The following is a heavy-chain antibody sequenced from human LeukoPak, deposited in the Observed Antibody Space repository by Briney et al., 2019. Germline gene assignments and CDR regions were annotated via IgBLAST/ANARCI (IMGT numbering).Heavy chain of an antibody. V-gene: IGHV3-30-3*01. Sequence: GGSLRLSCAASGFTFSSCAMHWVRQAPGKGLEWVAVISYDGSNKYYADSVKGRFTISRDNSKNTLYLQMNSLRAEDTAVYYCAKVGQAFDIGGQGTMVTVSS. CDR2: ISYDGSNK. CDR3: AKVGQAFDI. CDR1: GFTFSSCA. J-gene: IGHJ3*02.